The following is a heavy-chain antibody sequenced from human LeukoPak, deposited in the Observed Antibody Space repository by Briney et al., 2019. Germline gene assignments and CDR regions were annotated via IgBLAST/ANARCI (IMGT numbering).Heavy chain of an antibody. CDR1: GYTFSTYD. CDR3: ARAKWELPPVDAFDI. D-gene: IGHD1-26*01. J-gene: IGHJ3*02. CDR2: INPNSGGT. V-gene: IGHV1-2*02. Sequence: ASVKVSCRTSGYTFSTYDINWVRQAPGQGLEWMGWINPNSGGTNYAQKFQGRVTMTRDTSISTAYMELSRLRSDDTAVYYCARAKWELPPVDAFDIWGQGTMVTVSS.